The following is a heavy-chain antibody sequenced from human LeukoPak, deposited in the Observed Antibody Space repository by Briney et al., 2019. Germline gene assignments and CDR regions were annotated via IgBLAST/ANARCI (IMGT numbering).Heavy chain of an antibody. V-gene: IGHV1-58*02. CDR1: GGTFSSYA. D-gene: IGHD2-15*01. CDR2: IVVGSGNT. CDR3: AAAKWSRVASLDY. Sequence: ASVKVSCKASGGTFSSYAISWVRQAPGQGLEWIGWIVVGSGNTNYAQKFQERVTITRDMSTSTAYMELSSLRSEDTAVYYCAAAKWSRVASLDYWGQGTLVTVSS. J-gene: IGHJ4*02.